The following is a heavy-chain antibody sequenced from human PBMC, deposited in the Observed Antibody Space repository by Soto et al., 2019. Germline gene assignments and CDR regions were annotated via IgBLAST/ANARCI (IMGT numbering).Heavy chain of an antibody. CDR3: ARRAHPDFYYIDV. Sequence: EVQLAESGGGLAQPGGSLRLSCAASGFTLSGYAMDWVRQAPGKGLDYVSGISSKGVVTYYATPVQGRFPISRDNSKITVYLQRCSLSPEDMAVYYWARRAHPDFYYIDVWGKGTTVTVSS. J-gene: IGHJ6*03. CDR1: GFTLSGYA. CDR2: ISSKGVVT. V-gene: IGHV3-64*01.